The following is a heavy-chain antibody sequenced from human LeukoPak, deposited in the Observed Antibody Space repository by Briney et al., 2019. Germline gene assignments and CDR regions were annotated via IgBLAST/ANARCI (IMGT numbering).Heavy chain of an antibody. CDR1: GFTFSSYW. CDR2: IKKDGSEK. CDR3: ARGHTAVTRHFDF. V-gene: IGHV3-7*01. D-gene: IGHD4-17*01. Sequence: GGSLRLSCAASGFTFSSYWMNWVRQAPGKGLEWVANIKKDGSEKYYVDSVKGRFAISRDNAKTSLYLQMNSLRAEDTAVYYCARGHTAVTRHFDFWGQGTLVTVSS. J-gene: IGHJ4*02.